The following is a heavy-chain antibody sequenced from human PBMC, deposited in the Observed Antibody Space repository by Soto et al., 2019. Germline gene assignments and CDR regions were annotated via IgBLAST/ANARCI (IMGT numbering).Heavy chain of an antibody. Sequence: SETLSLTCXVSGGSISSSNWWSWIRQHPGKGLEWIGYIYYSGSTYYNPSLKSRVTISVDTSKNQFSLKLSSVTAADTAVYYCASYDSSGYLDYWGQGTLVTVSS. CDR2: IYYSGST. D-gene: IGHD3-22*01. J-gene: IGHJ4*02. V-gene: IGHV4-31*11. CDR3: ASYDSSGYLDY. CDR1: GGSISSSNW.